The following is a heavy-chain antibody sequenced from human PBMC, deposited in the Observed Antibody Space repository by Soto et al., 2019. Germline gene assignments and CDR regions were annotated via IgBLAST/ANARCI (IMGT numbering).Heavy chain of an antibody. CDR2: IKSDESVT. CDR1: CYTFSNHW. CDR3: AREARYFYGMDV. Sequence: PGGSLRLSCAASCYTFSNHWMHCVRHAPGKGLVGVSLIKSDESVTRYAHSVKGRFTISIDNAKNTLYLQMNTLRAEGTAVYYCAREARYFYGMDVWCQGTTVT. J-gene: IGHJ6*02. V-gene: IGHV3-74*01.